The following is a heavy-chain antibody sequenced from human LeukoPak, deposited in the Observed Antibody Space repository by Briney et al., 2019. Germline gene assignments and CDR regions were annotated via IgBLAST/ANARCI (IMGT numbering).Heavy chain of an antibody. J-gene: IGHJ4*02. V-gene: IGHV3-33*01. CDR3: ATDISTHYFGS. CDR2: IWYDASNK. CDR1: GISFRSYG. D-gene: IGHD3-9*01. Sequence: GRSLRLSCAASGISFRSYGMHWVRQAPGKGLEWVTFIWYDASNKYYAGSVKGRFTISRDNSRNTVFLQMNSLRAEDTAIYYCATDISTHYFGSWGQGTLVTVSS.